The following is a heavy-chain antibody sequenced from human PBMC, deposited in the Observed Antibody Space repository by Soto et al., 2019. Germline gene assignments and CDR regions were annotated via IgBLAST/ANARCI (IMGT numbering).Heavy chain of an antibody. CDR2: IYYSGST. CDR3: ARDGPPDFWRTPNYYYGMDG. D-gene: IGHD3-3*01. J-gene: IGHJ6*02. V-gene: IGHV4-30-4*02. CDR1: GGSISSGDYY. Sequence: PSETLSLTCTVSGGSISSGDYYWSWIRQPPGKGLEWIGYIYYSGSTYYNPSLKSRVTISVDTSKNQFSLKLSSVTAADTAVYYCARDGPPDFWRTPNYYYGMDGWGQGTTVTVAS.